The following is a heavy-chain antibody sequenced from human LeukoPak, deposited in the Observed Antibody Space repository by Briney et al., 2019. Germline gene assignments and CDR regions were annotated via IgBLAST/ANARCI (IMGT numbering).Heavy chain of an antibody. J-gene: IGHJ5*02. D-gene: IGHD2-2*03. CDR1: GRSFSSYY. CDR2: IYTSGST. V-gene: IGHV4-59*10. CDR3: ARGGYCSSTSWYSNWFDP. Sequence: WETLSLTCAASGRSFSSYYLSWVRQPAGKGLEWIVRIYTSGSTTYYTSPKSRVTMSVDTSKNQFSLKLSSVTAAATAVYYCARGGYCSSTSWYSNWFDPWGQGTLVTVSS.